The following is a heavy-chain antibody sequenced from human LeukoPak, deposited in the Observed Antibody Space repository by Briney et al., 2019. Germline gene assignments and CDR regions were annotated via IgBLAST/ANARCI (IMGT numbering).Heavy chain of an antibody. J-gene: IGHJ4*02. D-gene: IGHD4-17*01. CDR1: GYTFTSYY. CDR2: INPSGGST. CDR3: ARDNRMTTVTTMGDY. V-gene: IGHV1-46*01. Sequence: GASVRVSCKASGYTFTSYYMHWVRQAPGQGLEWMGIINPSGGSTSYAQKFQGRVTMTRDTSTSTVYMELSSLRSEDTAVYYCARDNRMTTVTTMGDYWGQGTLVTVSS.